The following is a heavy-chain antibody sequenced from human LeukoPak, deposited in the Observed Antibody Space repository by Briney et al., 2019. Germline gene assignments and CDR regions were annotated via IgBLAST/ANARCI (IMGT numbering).Heavy chain of an antibody. D-gene: IGHD3-22*01. J-gene: IGHJ4*02. CDR1: GYTFTGYY. V-gene: IGHV1-2*02. CDR3: ARDPTYYYDSSGSMGDY. Sequence: ASVKVSCKASGYTFTGYYMHWVRQAPGQGLEWMGWINPNSGGANYAQKFQGRVTMTRDTSISTAYMELSRLRSDDTAVYYCARDPTYYYDSSGSMGDYWGQGTLVTVSS. CDR2: INPNSGGA.